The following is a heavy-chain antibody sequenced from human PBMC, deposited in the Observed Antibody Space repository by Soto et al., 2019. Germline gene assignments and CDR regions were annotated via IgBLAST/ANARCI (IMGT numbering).Heavy chain of an antibody. Sequence: GGSLRLSCAASGRTFRNYAMTWVRQAPGKGLEWVSTISGWGDDTFYADSVKGRFTVSRDNSMSTVSLHMSSLRAEDTAMYYCAKGGQFRPLDEWGLGT. V-gene: IGHV3-23*01. CDR1: GRTFRNYA. D-gene: IGHD2-15*01. J-gene: IGHJ4*02. CDR2: ISGWGDDT. CDR3: AKGGQFRPLDE.